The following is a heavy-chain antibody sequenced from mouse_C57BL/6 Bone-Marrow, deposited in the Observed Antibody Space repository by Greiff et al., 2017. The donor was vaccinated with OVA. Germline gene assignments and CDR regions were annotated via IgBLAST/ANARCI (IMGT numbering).Heavy chain of an antibody. CDR3: ARRDYDYDPYWYFDV. V-gene: IGHV1-50*01. D-gene: IGHD2-4*01. J-gene: IGHJ1*03. CDR1: GYTFTSYW. CDR2: IDPSDSYT. Sequence: VQLQQPGAELVKPGASVKLSCKASGYTFTSYWMQWVKQRPGQGLEWIGEIDPSDSYTNYNQKFKGKATLTVDTSSSTAYMQLSSLTSEDSAVYYCARRDYDYDPYWYFDVWGTGTTVTVSS.